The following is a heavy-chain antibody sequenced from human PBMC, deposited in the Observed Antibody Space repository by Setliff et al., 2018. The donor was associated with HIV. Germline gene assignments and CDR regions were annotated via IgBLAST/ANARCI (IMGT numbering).Heavy chain of an antibody. J-gene: IGHJ6*02. CDR3: VRDITTCWDV. CDR2: ISPDGSAT. V-gene: IGHV3-7*01. CDR1: GFTFSSAW. D-gene: IGHD4-4*01. Sequence: GGSLRLSCAASGFTFSSAWMGWVRQAPAKGLEWVANISPDGSATYYVDSVKGRFTISRDNAKNSLYLQLNSLRVEDTAVYYCVRDITTCWDVWGQGTTVTVSS.